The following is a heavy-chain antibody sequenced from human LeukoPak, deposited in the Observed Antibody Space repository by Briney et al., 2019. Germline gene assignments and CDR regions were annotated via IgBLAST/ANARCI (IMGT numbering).Heavy chain of an antibody. D-gene: IGHD2-2*02. V-gene: IGHV4-38-2*02. CDR3: AGRPYCSSTSCYTSNWFDP. CDR2: IYHSGST. J-gene: IGHJ5*02. Sequence: PSETLSLTCTVSGYSISSGYYWGWIRQPPGKGLEWIGSIYHSGSTYHNPSLKSRVTISVDTSKNQFSLKLSSVTAADTAVYYCAGRPYCSSTSCYTSNWFDPWGQGTLVTVSS. CDR1: GYSISSGYY.